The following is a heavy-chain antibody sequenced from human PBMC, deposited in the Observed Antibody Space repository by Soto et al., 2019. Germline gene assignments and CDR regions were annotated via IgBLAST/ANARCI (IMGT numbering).Heavy chain of an antibody. V-gene: IGHV4-59*08. CDR2: IYYSGST. CDR1: GGSISSYY. CDR3: AGHEYSGYFDY. D-gene: IGHD5-12*01. Sequence: SETLSLTCTVSGGSISSYYWSWIRQPPGKGLEWIGYIYYSGSTNYNPSLKSRVTISVDTSKNQFSLKLSSVAAADTAVYYCAGHEYSGYFDYWGQGTLVTVYS. J-gene: IGHJ4*02.